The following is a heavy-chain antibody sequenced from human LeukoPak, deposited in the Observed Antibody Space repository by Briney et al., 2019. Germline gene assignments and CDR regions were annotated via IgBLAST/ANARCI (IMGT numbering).Heavy chain of an antibody. Sequence: GESLKISCQGSGYRFTSYWIGWVRQMPGKGLEWMGIIYPGDSDTRYSPSFQGQVTISADKSISTAYLQWSSLKASDTAMYYCARIQWLDIGHYYGMDVWAKGPRSPSP. CDR1: GYRFTSYW. V-gene: IGHV5-51*01. CDR3: ARIQWLDIGHYYGMDV. J-gene: IGHJ6*02. D-gene: IGHD6-19*01. CDR2: IYPGDSDT.